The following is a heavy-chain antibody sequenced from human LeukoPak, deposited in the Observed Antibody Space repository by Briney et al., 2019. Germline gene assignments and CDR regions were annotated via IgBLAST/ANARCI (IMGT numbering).Heavy chain of an antibody. V-gene: IGHV3-23*01. J-gene: IGHJ4*01. CDR2: ISGSGGST. D-gene: IGHD1-1*01. Sequence: GGSLRLSCAASGFTFSNYAMSWVRQAPGKVLEWVSVISGSGGSTYYADSVKGRFTISRHNSKITLYLQMNSLRPEDTDVYYCAKVESGAQGYFDYWGQGILVTVSS. CDR3: AKVESGAQGYFDY. CDR1: GFTFSNYA.